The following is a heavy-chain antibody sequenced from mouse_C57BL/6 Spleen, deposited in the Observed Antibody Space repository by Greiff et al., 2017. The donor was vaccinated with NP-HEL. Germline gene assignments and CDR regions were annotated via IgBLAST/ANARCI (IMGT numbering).Heavy chain of an antibody. CDR3: TTYYYGRRFDY. CDR2: IDPENGGT. CDR1: GFNIKDDY. Sequence: EVQLQQSGAELVRPGASVKLSCTASGFNIKDDYMHWVKQRPEQGLAWIGWIDPENGGTEYASKFQGKATITADPSSNTAYLQLSSPTSEDTAVYSWTTYYYGRRFDYWGQGTTLTVSS. D-gene: IGHD1-1*01. V-gene: IGHV14-4*01. J-gene: IGHJ2*01.